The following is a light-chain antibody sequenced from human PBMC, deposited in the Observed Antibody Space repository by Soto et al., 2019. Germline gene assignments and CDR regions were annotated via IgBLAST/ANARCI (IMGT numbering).Light chain of an antibody. CDR3: HQYGGSPQA. J-gene: IGKJ3*01. V-gene: IGKV3-20*01. Sequence: EIVLTQSPGTLSLSPGERVTLSCRASQSVTRSFLAWYQQKPGQAPRLLIYGASSRATGIPDRFSGSGSGTDFTLTISRLEPEDFAVYYCHQYGGSPQAFGPGTKVDIK. CDR2: GAS. CDR1: QSVTRSF.